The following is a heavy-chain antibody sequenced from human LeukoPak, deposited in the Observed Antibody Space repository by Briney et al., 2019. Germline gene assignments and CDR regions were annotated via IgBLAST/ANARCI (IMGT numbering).Heavy chain of an antibody. CDR2: ISGSGGST. D-gene: IGHD1-26*01. V-gene: IGHV3-23*01. CDR3: AKEPREGYYFDY. J-gene: IGHJ4*02. Sequence: GGSLRLSCAASGFTFSSYGMHWVRQAPGKGLEWVSAISGSGGSTYYADSVKGRFTISRDNSKNTLYLQMNSLRAEDTAVYYCAKEPREGYYFDYWGQGTLVTVSS. CDR1: GFTFSSYG.